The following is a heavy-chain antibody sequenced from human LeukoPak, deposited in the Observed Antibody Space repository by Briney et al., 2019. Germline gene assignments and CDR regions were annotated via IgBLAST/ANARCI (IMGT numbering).Heavy chain of an antibody. CDR3: AREPQGQQLPDAFDI. J-gene: IGHJ3*02. CDR1: GGTFSSYA. Sequence: ASVKVSCKASGGTFSSYAISWVRQAPGQGLEWMGGIIPIFGTANYAQKFQGRVTITADESTSTAYMELSSLRSEDTAVYYCAREPQGQQLPDAFDIWGRGTMVTVSS. V-gene: IGHV1-69*13. D-gene: IGHD6-13*01. CDR2: IIPIFGTA.